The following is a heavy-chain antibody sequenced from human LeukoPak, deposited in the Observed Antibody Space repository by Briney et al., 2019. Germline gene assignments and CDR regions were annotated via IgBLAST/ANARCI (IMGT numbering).Heavy chain of an antibody. CDR1: GGTFSSYA. CDR3: ASPIYYYNSSGYYPFDY. V-gene: IGHV1-8*02. Sequence: ASVKVSCKASGGTFSSYAISWVRQATGQGLEWMGWMNPNSGNTGYAQKFQGRVTMTRDTSISTAYMELSSLRSEDTAVYYCASPIYYYNSSGYYPFDYWGQGTLVTVSS. D-gene: IGHD3-22*01. J-gene: IGHJ4*02. CDR2: MNPNSGNT.